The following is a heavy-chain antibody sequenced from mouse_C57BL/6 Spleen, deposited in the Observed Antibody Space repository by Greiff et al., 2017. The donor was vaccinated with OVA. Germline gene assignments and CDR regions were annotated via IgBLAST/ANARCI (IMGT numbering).Heavy chain of an antibody. CDR3: ARWAAHHYYFDY. D-gene: IGHD3-2*02. CDR2: IYPGDGDT. CDR1: GYAFSSSW. Sequence: QVQLQQSGPELVKPGASVKISCKASGYAFSSSWMNWVKQRPGKGLEWIGRIYPGDGDTNYNGKFKGKATLTADKSSSTAYMQLSSLTSEDSAVYFCARWAAHHYYFDYWGQGTTLTVSS. V-gene: IGHV1-82*01. J-gene: IGHJ2*01.